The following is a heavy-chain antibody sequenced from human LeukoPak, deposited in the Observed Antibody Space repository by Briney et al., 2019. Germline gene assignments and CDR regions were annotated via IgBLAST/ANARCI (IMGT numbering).Heavy chain of an antibody. Sequence: PGGSLRLSXAASGFTLSSYEMNWVRQAPGKGLEWVSYISSSGSTIYYADSVKGRFTISRDNAKNSLYLQMNSLRAEDTAVYYCARNSDFWSGYDYWGQGTLVTVSS. J-gene: IGHJ4*02. CDR3: ARNSDFWSGYDY. CDR2: ISSSGSTI. CDR1: GFTLSSYE. D-gene: IGHD3-3*01. V-gene: IGHV3-48*03.